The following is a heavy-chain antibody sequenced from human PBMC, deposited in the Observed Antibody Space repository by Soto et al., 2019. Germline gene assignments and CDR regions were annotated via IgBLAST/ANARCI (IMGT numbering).Heavy chain of an antibody. Sequence: GGSLRLSCAASGFTFSSYGMHWVRQAPGKGLEWVAVISYDGSNKYYADSVKGRFTISRDNSKNTLYLQMNSLRAEDTAVYYCAKDHIVATIPYYFDYWGQGTLVTVSS. CDR2: ISYDGSNK. CDR1: GFTFSSYG. J-gene: IGHJ4*02. D-gene: IGHD5-12*01. V-gene: IGHV3-30*18. CDR3: AKDHIVATIPYYFDY.